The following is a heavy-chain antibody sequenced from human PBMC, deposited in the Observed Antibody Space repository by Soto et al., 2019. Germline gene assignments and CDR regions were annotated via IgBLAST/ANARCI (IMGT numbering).Heavy chain of an antibody. CDR1: GGSISSSSYY. V-gene: IGHV4-39*01. CDR3: ARRLETYDFWSGYYIRLGAFDI. J-gene: IGHJ3*02. D-gene: IGHD3-3*01. CDR2: IYYSGST. Sequence: SETLSLTCTVSGGSISSSSYYWGWIRQPPGKGLEWIGSIYYSGSTYYNPSLKSRVTISVDTSKNQFSLKLSSVTAADTAVYYCARRLETYDFWSGYYIRLGAFDIWGQGTMVTVSS.